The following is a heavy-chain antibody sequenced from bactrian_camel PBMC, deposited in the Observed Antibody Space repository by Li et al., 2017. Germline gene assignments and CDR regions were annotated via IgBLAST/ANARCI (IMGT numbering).Heavy chain of an antibody. CDR1: GYEYCIFG. CDR2: ISRAGTT. J-gene: IGHJ4*01. D-gene: IGHD2*01. Sequence: VQLVESGGGSVQAGGSLKLSCVVSGYEYCIFGMRWHRQAPGKEREVVSTISRAGTTTYADSVKGRFTIARDNAKGMVYLQMERLKSEDTALYYCTTRISECVYYTSSDGCYSHRGQGTQVTVS. V-gene: IGHV3S53*01.